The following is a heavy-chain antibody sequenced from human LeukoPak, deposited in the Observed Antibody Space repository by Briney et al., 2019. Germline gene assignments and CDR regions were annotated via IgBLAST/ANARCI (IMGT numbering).Heavy chain of an antibody. J-gene: IGHJ5*02. Sequence: GGSLRLSCVASGFTFGDYTTKWVRPAPGERLGWVSSISSSGTYIDYRVSVSGRFTISRDNAKNSLYPQMDSQRAEDTDVYYLGRERCGRSTCYWCDPLGQGTLVTVSS. CDR3: GRERCGRSTCYWCDP. D-gene: IGHD2-2*01. CDR1: GFTFGDYT. V-gene: IGHV3-21*06. CDR2: ISSSGTYI.